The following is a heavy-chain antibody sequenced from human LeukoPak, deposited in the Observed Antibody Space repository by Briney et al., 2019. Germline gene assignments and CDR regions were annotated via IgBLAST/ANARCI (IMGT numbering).Heavy chain of an antibody. J-gene: IGHJ4*02. V-gene: IGHV3-23*01. D-gene: IGHD3-10*01. Sequence: PGRSLRLSCAASGFTFNIYGMNWVRQAPGKGLEWVSGIGGSGSHTYYADSVKGRFTISRDNSKNTLYLQMNSLRAEDTAVYYCARSPMVRGVPRDWGQGTLVTVSS. CDR1: GFTFNIYG. CDR3: ARSPMVRGVPRD. CDR2: IGGSGSHT.